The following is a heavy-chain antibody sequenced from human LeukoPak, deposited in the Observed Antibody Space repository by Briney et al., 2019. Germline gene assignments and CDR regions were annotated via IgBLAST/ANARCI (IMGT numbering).Heavy chain of an antibody. CDR2: IRSKAYGGTT. CDR1: GFTFGDYA. J-gene: IGHJ4*02. Sequence: PGRSLRLSCTTSGFTFGDYAMSWVRPAPGKGLEWVGFIRSKAYGGTTEYAASVKGRFTISRDDSRRIVYLQMTSLKTEDTAVYYCTREGRGSDAFDYWGQGTLVTVSS. V-gene: IGHV3-49*04. CDR3: TREGRGSDAFDY. D-gene: IGHD3-16*01.